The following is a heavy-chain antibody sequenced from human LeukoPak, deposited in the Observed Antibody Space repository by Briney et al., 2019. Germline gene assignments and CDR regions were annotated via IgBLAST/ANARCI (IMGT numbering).Heavy chain of an antibody. D-gene: IGHD4-17*01. V-gene: IGHV4-34*01. CDR3: AXXDGDYGYYYYYYYMDV. Sequence: SETLSLTCAVYGGSFSGYYWSWIRQPPGKGLKWIGEINHSGSTNYNPSLKSRVTISVDTSKNQFSLKLSSVTAADTAVYYCAXXDGDYGYYYYYYYMDVWGKGTTVTVSS. J-gene: IGHJ6*03. CDR2: INHSGST. CDR1: GGSFSGYY.